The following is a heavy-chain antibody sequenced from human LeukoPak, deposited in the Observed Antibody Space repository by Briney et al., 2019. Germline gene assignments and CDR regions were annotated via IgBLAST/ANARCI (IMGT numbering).Heavy chain of an antibody. CDR2: ISSSSSTI. CDR1: GFTFSSYS. J-gene: IGHJ4*02. V-gene: IGHV3-48*01. Sequence: PGGSLRLSCAASGFTFSSYSMNWVRQAPGKGLEWVSYISSSSSTIYYADSVKGRFTISRDNAKNSPYLQMNSLRAEDTAVYYCARDQVTIFGVVTPNFDYWGQGTLVTVSS. D-gene: IGHD3-3*01. CDR3: ARDQVTIFGVVTPNFDY.